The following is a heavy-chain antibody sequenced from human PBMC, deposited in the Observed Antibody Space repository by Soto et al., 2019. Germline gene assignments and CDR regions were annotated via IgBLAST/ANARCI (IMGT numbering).Heavy chain of an antibody. V-gene: IGHV3-30-3*01. J-gene: IGHJ6*02. CDR1: GFTFSSYA. D-gene: IGHD5-18*01. CDR3: ARDGMNVDTAMVIPLYYYYYGMDV. Sequence: GGSLRLSCAASGFTFSSYAMHWVRQAPGKGLEWVAVISYDGSNKYYADSVKGRFTISRDNSKNTLYLQMNSLRAEDTAVYYCARDGMNVDTAMVIPLYYYYYGMDVWGQGTTVTVSS. CDR2: ISYDGSNK.